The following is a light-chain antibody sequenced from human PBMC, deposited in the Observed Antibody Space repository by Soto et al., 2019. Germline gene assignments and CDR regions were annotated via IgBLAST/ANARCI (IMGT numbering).Light chain of an antibody. CDR1: SSDVGGYNY. V-gene: IGLV2-14*01. CDR3: SSSTSYSTVL. Sequence: QSVLTQPASVSGSPGQSITISCTGTSSDVGGYNYVSWYRQHPGKAPKLMIYDVSNRPSGVSNRFSGSKSGNTASLTISGLQAEDEADYYCSSSTSYSTVLFGGGTKLTVL. J-gene: IGLJ2*01. CDR2: DVS.